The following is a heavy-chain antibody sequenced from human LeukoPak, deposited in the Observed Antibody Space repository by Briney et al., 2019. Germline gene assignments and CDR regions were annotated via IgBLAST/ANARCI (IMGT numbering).Heavy chain of an antibody. V-gene: IGHV4-34*01. D-gene: IGHD4-17*01. CDR1: GGSFSDYY. CDR2: IYYSGNT. J-gene: IGHJ5*01. CDR3: ARQTTLTTSNWFDS. Sequence: SETLSLTCAVYGGSFSDYYWSWIRRPPGRGLEWFGSIYYSGNTYHNPSLESRVTISVDTSRNQFSLKLSSVTAADTAVYYCARQTTLTTSNWFDSWGQGTLVTVSS.